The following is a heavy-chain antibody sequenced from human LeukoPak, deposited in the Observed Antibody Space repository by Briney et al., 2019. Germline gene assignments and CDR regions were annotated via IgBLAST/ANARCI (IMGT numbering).Heavy chain of an antibody. Sequence: GGSLRLFCAASGFTFTSFWMTWVRQSPGKGLEWVANINRDGTKTTYVDSVKGRFTISRDSAKNSLFLHMSSLRAEDTAVYYCATAPAAADSSWGQGTLVAVSS. CDR1: GFTFTSFW. J-gene: IGHJ5*02. CDR2: INRDGTKT. V-gene: IGHV3-7*01. CDR3: ATAPAAADSS. D-gene: IGHD6-13*01.